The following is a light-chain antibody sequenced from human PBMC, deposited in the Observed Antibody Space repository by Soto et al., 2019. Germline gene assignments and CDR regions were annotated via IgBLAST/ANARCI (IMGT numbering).Light chain of an antibody. J-gene: IGKJ1*01. CDR2: GAS. Sequence: ETVMTQSPATLSVSPGERGTLSCRASQSVSSNLAWYQQTPGQAPRRLIYGASTRATGIPARLSGSGSGTEFTLTISSMQPDDFATYYCQQYNSYWTFGQGTKVDIK. CDR1: QSVSSN. V-gene: IGKV3-15*01. CDR3: QQYNSYWT.